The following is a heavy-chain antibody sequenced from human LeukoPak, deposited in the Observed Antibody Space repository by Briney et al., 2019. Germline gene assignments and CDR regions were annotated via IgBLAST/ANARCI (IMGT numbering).Heavy chain of an antibody. V-gene: IGHV3-15*01. J-gene: IGHJ4*02. CDR1: GFTFSNAW. CDR2: IKSKTDGGTT. D-gene: IGHD1-26*01. Sequence: PGGSLRLSCAASGFTFSNAWMSWVRQAPGKGLEWVGRIKSKTDGGTTDYAAPVKGRFTISRDDSQNTLCLQMNSLKTEDTAVYYCTTGAPRAYSGSYSNCWGQGTLVTVSS. CDR3: TTGAPRAYSGSYSNC.